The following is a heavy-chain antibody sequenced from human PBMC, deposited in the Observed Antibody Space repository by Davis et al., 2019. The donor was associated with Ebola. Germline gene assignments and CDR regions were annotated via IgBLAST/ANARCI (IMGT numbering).Heavy chain of an antibody. CDR3: ARFSGTVGKYYFDY. Sequence: GESLKISCAASGFTFSAYAMEWVRQAPGKELEWVSSISTTSSHIYYADSVRGRFTISRDNAKNSLSLQMNSLRAEDTAVYYCARFSGTVGKYYFDYWGQGALVTVSS. CDR1: GFTFSAYA. V-gene: IGHV3-21*01. D-gene: IGHD1-7*01. J-gene: IGHJ4*02. CDR2: ISTTSSHI.